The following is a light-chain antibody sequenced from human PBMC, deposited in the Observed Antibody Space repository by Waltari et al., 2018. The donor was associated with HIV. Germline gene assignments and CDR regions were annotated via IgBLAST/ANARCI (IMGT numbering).Light chain of an antibody. J-gene: IGLJ3*02. CDR2: YND. CDR3: AAWADSLHVVL. V-gene: IGLV1-36*01. Sequence: QSVLTQPPSVSEAPRQRVTISCSGSSSNIGNNAVNWYQQLPGKVTKLLIHYNDLLFSGVSDRFSCSKSGTSASLAIIGLQSEDVADYYSAAWADSLHVVLFGGGTKLTVL. CDR1: SSNIGNNA.